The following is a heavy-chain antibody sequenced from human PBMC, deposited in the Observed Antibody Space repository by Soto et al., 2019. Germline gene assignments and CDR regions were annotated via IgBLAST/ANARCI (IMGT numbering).Heavy chain of an antibody. CDR3: ARDNLGIDY. J-gene: IGHJ4*02. CDR1: GGSISSYY. D-gene: IGHD1-26*01. V-gene: IGHV4-59*01. Sequence: ETLSLTCTVSGGSISSYYWSWIRQPPGKGLEWIGYIYYSGSTNYNPSLKSRVTISVDTSKNQFSLKLSSVTAADTAVYYCARDNLGIDYWGQGTLVTVSS. CDR2: IYYSGST.